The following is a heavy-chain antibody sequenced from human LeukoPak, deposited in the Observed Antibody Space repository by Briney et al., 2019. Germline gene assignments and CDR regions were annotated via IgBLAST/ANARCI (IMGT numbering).Heavy chain of an antibody. V-gene: IGHV3-21*01. CDR3: AKGSSWSPVDY. CDR2: ISSSSSYI. Sequence: GGSLRLSCAASGFTFSSYSMNWVRQAPGKGLEWVSSISSSSSYIYYADSVKGRLTISRDNAKNSLYLQMNSLRAEDTAVYYCAKGSSWSPVDYWGQGTLVTVSS. J-gene: IGHJ4*02. D-gene: IGHD6-13*01. CDR1: GFTFSSYS.